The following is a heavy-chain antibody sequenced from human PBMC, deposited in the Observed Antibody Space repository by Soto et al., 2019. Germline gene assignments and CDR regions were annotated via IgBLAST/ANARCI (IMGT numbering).Heavy chain of an antibody. D-gene: IGHD3-10*01. CDR2: IYYSGST. J-gene: IGHJ5*02. CDR3: ARDTMVRATVNWFDP. CDR1: GGSISIGDYY. Sequence: SDTLSLTCTVSGGSISIGDYYWSWIRQPPGKGLEWIGYIYYSGSTYYNPSLKSRVTISVDTSKNQFSLKLSSVTAADTAVYYCARDTMVRATVNWFDPWGQGTLVTVSS. V-gene: IGHV4-30-4*02.